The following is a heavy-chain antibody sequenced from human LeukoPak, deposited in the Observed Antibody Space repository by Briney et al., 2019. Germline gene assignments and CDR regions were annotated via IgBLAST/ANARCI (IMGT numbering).Heavy chain of an antibody. D-gene: IGHD1-26*01. CDR2: ISYDGSNK. CDR1: GFTFSSYG. J-gene: IGHJ4*02. CDR3: AKDRWELLLMDY. V-gene: IGHV3-30*18. Sequence: PGRSLRLSCAASGFTFSSYGMHWVRQAPGKGLEWVAVISYDGSNKYYADSVKGRFTISRDNSKNTLYLQMNSLRAEDTAVYYCAKDRWELLLMDYWGQGTLVTVSS.